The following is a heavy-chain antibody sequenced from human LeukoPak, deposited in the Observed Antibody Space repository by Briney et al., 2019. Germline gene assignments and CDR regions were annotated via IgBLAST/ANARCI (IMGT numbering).Heavy chain of an antibody. CDR1: RGSISSYY. J-gene: IGHJ4*02. Sequence: SETLSLTCTVSRGSISSYYWSWIRQPPGKGLEWIGYIYYSGTTNYNPSLKSRVTISIDTSRNQFSLKLSSVTAADTAVYYCARPRWLQGFFDYWGQGTLVTVSS. D-gene: IGHD5-24*01. CDR3: ARPRWLQGFFDY. CDR2: IYYSGTT. V-gene: IGHV4-59*01.